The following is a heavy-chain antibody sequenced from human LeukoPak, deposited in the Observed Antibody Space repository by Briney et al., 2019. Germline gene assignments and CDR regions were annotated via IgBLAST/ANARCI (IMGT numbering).Heavy chain of an antibody. V-gene: IGHV3-23*01. CDR2: ISGSGGST. Sequence: GGSLRLSCAASGFAFSSYAMSWVRPAPGKGLEWVSAISGSGGSTYYADSVKGRFTISRDNSKNTLYLQMNSLRAEDTAVYYCAKVRSSWYSRFDYWGQGTLVTVSS. CDR1: GFAFSSYA. D-gene: IGHD6-13*01. J-gene: IGHJ4*02. CDR3: AKVRSSWYSRFDY.